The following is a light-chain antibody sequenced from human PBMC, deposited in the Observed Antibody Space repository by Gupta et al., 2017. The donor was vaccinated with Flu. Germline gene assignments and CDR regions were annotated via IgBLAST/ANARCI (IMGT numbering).Light chain of an antibody. CDR3: QLYGNSPFT. CDR1: QSVSSSY. CDR2: GAS. V-gene: IGKV3-20*01. Sequence: EIVLTQSPGTLSLSPGERATLPCRASQSVSSSYLAWYQQKPGQAPRLLIYGASSRATGIPDRFSGSGSGTDLTLTINRLEPEDFAVYYCQLYGNSPFTFGPGTKVDIK. J-gene: IGKJ3*01.